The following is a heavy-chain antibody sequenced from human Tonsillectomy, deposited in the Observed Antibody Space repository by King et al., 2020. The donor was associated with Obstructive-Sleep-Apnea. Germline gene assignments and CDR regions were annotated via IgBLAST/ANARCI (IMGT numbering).Heavy chain of an antibody. J-gene: IGHJ4*02. CDR2: ISGIGGST. CDR3: AREGYCSGGSCYSFYFDY. V-gene: IGHV3-23*04. D-gene: IGHD2-15*01. Sequence: VQLVESGGGLVQPGGALRLSCAASGFTFISYAMSWVREAPGKGLEWVSAISGIGGSTYYADSVKGRFTISRDNSKNTLYLQMNSLRAEDTAVYYCAREGYCSGGSCYSFYFDYWGQGTLVTVSS. CDR1: GFTFISYA.